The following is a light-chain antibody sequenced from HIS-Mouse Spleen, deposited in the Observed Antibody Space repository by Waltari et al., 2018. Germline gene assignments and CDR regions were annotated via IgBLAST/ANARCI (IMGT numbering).Light chain of an antibody. CDR2: EGR. CDR3: CSYAGSSTWV. CDR1: SSDVGSYNL. J-gene: IGLJ3*02. V-gene: IGLV2-23*01. Sequence: QSALTQPASVSGSPGQSITISCTGTSSDVGSYNLVSWYQQHPGKAPKLRIYEGRKRPSGFSNRFSGYKSGNTASLTISGLQAEDEADYYCCSYAGSSTWVFGGGTKLTVL.